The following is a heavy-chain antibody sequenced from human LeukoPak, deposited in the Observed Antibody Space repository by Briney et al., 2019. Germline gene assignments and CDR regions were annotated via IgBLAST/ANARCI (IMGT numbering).Heavy chain of an antibody. CDR1: GFTFSSYG. CDR3: AKDSRFLYYYDSSGSYFDY. V-gene: IGHV3-30*02. J-gene: IGHJ4*02. D-gene: IGHD3-22*01. Sequence: GGSLRLSYAASGFTFSSYGMHWVRQAPGKGLEWVVFIRYDGSNKYYADSVKGRFTISRDNSKNTLYLQMNSLRAEDTAVYYCAKDSRFLYYYDSSGSYFDYWGQGTLVTVSS. CDR2: IRYDGSNK.